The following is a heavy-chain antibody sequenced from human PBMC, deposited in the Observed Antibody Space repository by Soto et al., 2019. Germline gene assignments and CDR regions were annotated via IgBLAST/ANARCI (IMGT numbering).Heavy chain of an antibody. CDR2: IFSKDER. V-gene: IGHV2-26*01. CDR1: GFSLSNVRMG. CDR3: TRLPLRYSYDFGGGYAGAPDHWFER. J-gene: IGHJ5*02. D-gene: IGHD3-16*01. Sequence: QVTLTESGPVLVKPTETLTLTCSVSGFSLSNVRMGVSWFRQSPGKALEWLAHIFSKDERSYNPPLKNRATISKFTLKRQAVLTVLSVCPGDTGTSLSTRLPLRYSYDFGGGYAGAPDHWFERLGQGLLLTVSS.